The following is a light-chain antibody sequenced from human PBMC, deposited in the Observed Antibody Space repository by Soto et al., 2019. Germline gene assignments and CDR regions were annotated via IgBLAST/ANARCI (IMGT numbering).Light chain of an antibody. CDR1: QDISNS. J-gene: IGKJ4*01. CDR2: AAS. CDR3: QKYNSAPLT. V-gene: IGKV1-27*01. Sequence: DIQMTQSPSSLSASVGDRVTITCRASQDISNSLAWYQQKPGKVPKVLIYAASILQSGVPARFSGSGSGTDFTLTIRSLQPEDVATYYCQKYNSAPLTFGGGTKVEI.